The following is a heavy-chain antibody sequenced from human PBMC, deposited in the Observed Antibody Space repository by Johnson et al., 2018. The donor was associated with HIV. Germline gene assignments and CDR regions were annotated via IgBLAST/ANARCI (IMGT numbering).Heavy chain of an antibody. J-gene: IGHJ3*02. D-gene: IGHD1-26*01. CDR2: IKSKTDGGTT. V-gene: IGHV3-15*01. Sequence: VQLVESGGGLVQPGGSLRLSCAASGFTFSNAWMSWVRQAPGKGLEWVGRIKSKTDGGTTDYAAPVKGRFPITRDNSKNTLYLQMNSLRAEDTAVYYCVKDRGRSHQSGHDAFDIWGQGTMVTVSS. CDR3: VKDRGRSHQSGHDAFDI. CDR1: GFTFSNAW.